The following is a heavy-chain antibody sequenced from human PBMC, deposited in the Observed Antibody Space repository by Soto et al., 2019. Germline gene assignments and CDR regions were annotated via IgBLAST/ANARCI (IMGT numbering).Heavy chain of an antibody. D-gene: IGHD2-2*01. CDR3: ARPQGVVPAARDAFDI. CDR1: GFTFSSYS. J-gene: IGHJ3*02. V-gene: IGHV3-48*01. CDR2: ISSSSSTI. Sequence: EVQLVESGGGLVQPGGSLRLSCAASGFTFSSYSMNWVRQAPGKGLEWVSYISSSSSTIYYADSVKGRFTISRDNAKNALCLQMNSLRAEDTAVYYCARPQGVVPAARDAFDIWGQGTMVTVSS.